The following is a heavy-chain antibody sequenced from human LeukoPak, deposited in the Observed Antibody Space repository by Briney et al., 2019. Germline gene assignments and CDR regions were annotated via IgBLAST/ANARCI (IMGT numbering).Heavy chain of an antibody. D-gene: IGHD6-19*01. CDR2: IIPIFGTA. CDR1: GYTFTSYG. CDR3: ARTFGYSSGEGY. Sequence: SVKVSCKASGYTFTSYGISWVRQAPGQGLEWMGGIIPIFGTANYAQKFQGRVTITADESTSTAYMEVSSLRSEDTAVYYCARTFGYSSGEGYWGQGTLVTVSS. J-gene: IGHJ4*02. V-gene: IGHV1-69*13.